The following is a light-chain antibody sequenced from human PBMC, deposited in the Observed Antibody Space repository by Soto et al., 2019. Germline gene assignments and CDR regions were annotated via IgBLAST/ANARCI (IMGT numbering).Light chain of an antibody. Sequence: AIQVTQSPSSLSASVGDRVTITCRASQGISSALVWYQQKPGKAPKLLIYDASTLESGVPSRFSGSGYGTDFTLTITSLQTQPFPTYSCQQFDSNPLTFGGGTKVDI. CDR1: QGISSA. J-gene: IGKJ4*01. CDR3: QQFDSNPLT. V-gene: IGKV1-13*02. CDR2: DAS.